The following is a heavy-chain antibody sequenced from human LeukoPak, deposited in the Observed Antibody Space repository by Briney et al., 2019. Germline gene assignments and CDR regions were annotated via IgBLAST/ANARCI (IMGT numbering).Heavy chain of an antibody. Sequence: GGSLRLSCAASGFTFSSYGMHWVRQAPGKGLEWVAVIWYDGSNKYYADSVKGRFTISRDNAKNSLYLQMNSLRAEDTALYYCAKDRRGYSYVFDYWGQGTLVTVSS. D-gene: IGHD5-18*01. CDR2: IWYDGSNK. V-gene: IGHV3-33*03. J-gene: IGHJ4*02. CDR1: GFTFSSYG. CDR3: AKDRRGYSYVFDY.